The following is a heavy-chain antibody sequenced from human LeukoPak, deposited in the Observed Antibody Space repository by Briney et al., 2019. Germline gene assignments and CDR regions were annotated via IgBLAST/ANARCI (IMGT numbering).Heavy chain of an antibody. Sequence: PGGSLRLSCAASGFSVSSNYMTWVRQAPGKGLEWVSVIHSGGRAYYADSVKGRFTTSRDNSKNTLDLQMNSLSVEDTAVYYCVGVETITMVRGASVDVWGKGTTVTVSS. J-gene: IGHJ6*04. CDR1: GFSVSSNY. V-gene: IGHV3-66*02. CDR2: IHSGGRA. D-gene: IGHD3-10*01. CDR3: VGVETITMVRGASVDV.